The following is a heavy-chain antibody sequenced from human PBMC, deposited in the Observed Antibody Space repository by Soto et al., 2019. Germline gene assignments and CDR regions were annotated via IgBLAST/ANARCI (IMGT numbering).Heavy chain of an antibody. V-gene: IGHV3-30-3*01. Sequence: GGSLRLCCAASGFTFSSYAMHWVRQAPGKGLEWVAVISYDGSNKYYADSVKGRFTISRDNSKNTLYLQMNSLRAEDTAVYYCARGLRSSWCPDYWGPGTLLTVST. D-gene: IGHD6-13*01. J-gene: IGHJ4*02. CDR1: GFTFSSYA. CDR2: ISYDGSNK. CDR3: ARGLRSSWCPDY.